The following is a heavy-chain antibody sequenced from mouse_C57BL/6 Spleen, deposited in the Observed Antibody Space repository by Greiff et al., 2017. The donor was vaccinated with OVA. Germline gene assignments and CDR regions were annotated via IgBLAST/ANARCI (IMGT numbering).Heavy chain of an antibody. CDR3: ARPYNSNYYGMDY. Sequence: EVKLQESGPGLVKPSQSLSLTCSVTGYSITSGYYWNWIRQFPGNKLEWMGYISYDGNNNYNPSLKNRISITHDTSKNQFFLKLNSVTTEDTATYYCARPYNSNYYGMDYWGQGTSVTVSS. V-gene: IGHV3-6*01. J-gene: IGHJ4*01. CDR1: GYSITSGYY. D-gene: IGHD2-5*01. CDR2: ISYDGNN.